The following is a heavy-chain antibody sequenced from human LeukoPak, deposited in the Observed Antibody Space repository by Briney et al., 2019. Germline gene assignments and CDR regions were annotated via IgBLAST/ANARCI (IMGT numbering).Heavy chain of an antibody. CDR1: GFTLSSYG. V-gene: IGHV3-23*01. CDR2: ISGSGSNT. J-gene: IGHJ4*02. D-gene: IGHD2-15*01. Sequence: GGTLRLSCAASGFTLSSYGMSWVRQAPGKGLEWVSAISGSGSNTYYADSVKGRFTISRDNSKNTLYLQMNSLRAADTAVYYCARGDCSGGSCYLSLTTIDYWGQGTLVTVSS. CDR3: ARGDCSGGSCYLSLTTIDY.